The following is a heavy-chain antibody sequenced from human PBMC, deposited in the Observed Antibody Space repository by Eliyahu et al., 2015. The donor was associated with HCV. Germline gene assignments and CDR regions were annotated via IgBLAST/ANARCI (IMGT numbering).Heavy chain of an antibody. V-gene: IGHV1-2*06. CDR1: EYLFSTYF. CDR3: SVPRYCGSSPCHAENYFAIDV. J-gene: IGHJ6*02. Sequence: QPVQSGAEVKSPGASVKVSCTPSEYLFSTYFIXWVRQVPGQGPEWMGRLNPSSGATDIPQTFQGRVTMTRDRSINTAYMELHSLTSDDTALYYCSVPRYCGSSPCHAENYFAIDVWGQGTAVTVSS. D-gene: IGHD3-9*01. CDR2: LNPSSGAT.